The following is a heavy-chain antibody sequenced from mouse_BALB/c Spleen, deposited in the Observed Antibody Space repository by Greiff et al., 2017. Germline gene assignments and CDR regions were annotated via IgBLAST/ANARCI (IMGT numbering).Heavy chain of an antibody. Sequence: EVQRVESGTVLARPGASVKMSCKASGYSFTSYWMHWVKQRPGQGLEWIGAIYPGNSDTSYNQKFKGKAKLTAVTSASTAYMELSSLTNEDSAVYYGTRYFQYGYAVDSWGEGTAVAVAS. CDR3: TRYFQYGYAVDS. D-gene: IGHD1-1*01. J-gene: IGHJ4*01. V-gene: IGHV1-5*01. CDR1: GYSFTSYW. CDR2: IYPGNSDT.